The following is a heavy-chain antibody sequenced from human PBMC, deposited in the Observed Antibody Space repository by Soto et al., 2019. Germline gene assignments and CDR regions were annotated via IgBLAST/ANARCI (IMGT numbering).Heavy chain of an antibody. J-gene: IGHJ4*02. CDR2: NNAYNGNT. D-gene: IGHD6-13*01. CDR1: GYTFNSYG. CDR3: ARELGQQLVDY. Sequence: QVQLVQSGAEVKKPGASVKVSCKASGYTFNSYGISWVRQAPGQGLEWMGWNNAYNGNTKYAKKLQGRVTMTTDTSTSTAYMELRSLSSDVTAVYYCARELGQQLVDYWGQGTLVTVSS. V-gene: IGHV1-18*01.